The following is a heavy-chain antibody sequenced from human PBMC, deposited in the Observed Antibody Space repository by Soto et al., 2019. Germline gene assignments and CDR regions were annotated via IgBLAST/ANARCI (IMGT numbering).Heavy chain of an antibody. Sequence: SETLSLTCTVSGGSISSYYWSWIRQPPGKGLEWIGYIYYSGSTNYNPSLKSRVTISVDTSKNQFSLKLSSVTAADTAVYYCARHVRYCSSTSCYVLVDYWGQGTLVTVSS. D-gene: IGHD2-2*01. J-gene: IGHJ4*02. V-gene: IGHV4-59*08. CDR2: IYYSGST. CDR1: GGSISSYY. CDR3: ARHVRYCSSTSCYVLVDY.